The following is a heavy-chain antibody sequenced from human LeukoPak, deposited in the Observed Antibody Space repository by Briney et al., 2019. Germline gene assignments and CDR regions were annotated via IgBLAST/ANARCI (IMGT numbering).Heavy chain of an antibody. J-gene: IGHJ3*02. V-gene: IGHV1-2*04. CDR1: GYAFTGYY. CDR2: INPNSGGT. CDR3: ARVLRWNYVEDAFDI. Sequence: GASVKVSCKASGYAFTGYYMHWVRQAPGQGLEWVGWINPNSGGTNYAQKFQGWVTMTRDTSISTAYMELSRLRSDDTAVYYCARVLRWNYVEDAFDIWGQGTMVTVSS. D-gene: IGHD1-7*01.